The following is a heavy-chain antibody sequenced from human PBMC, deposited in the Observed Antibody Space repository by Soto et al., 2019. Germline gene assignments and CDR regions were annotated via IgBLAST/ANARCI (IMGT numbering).Heavy chain of an antibody. CDR1: GFTISSCG. D-gene: IGHD3-10*01. CDR3: ARDEGLGVKYYYYGMDV. CDR2: IWYDGSNK. J-gene: IGHJ6*02. V-gene: IGHV3-33*01. Sequence: PGGSLRLSCAASGFTISSCGMHWVRQAPGKGLEWVAVIWYDGSNKYYADSVKGRFTISRDNSKNTLYLQMNSLRAEDTAVYYCARDEGLGVKYYYYGMDVWGQGT.